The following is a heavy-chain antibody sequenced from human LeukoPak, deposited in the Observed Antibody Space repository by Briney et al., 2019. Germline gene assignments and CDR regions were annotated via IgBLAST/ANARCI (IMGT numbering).Heavy chain of an antibody. D-gene: IGHD3-9*01. Sequence: GASVKVSCKASGYTFISYDISWVRQAPGQGLEWMGWMNPKSAKTGYAQKFQGRVTMTSNTSITTAYMELNSLRSDDTAVYYCARVARRPYDWLSRPDYFDYWGQGTLVTVSS. CDR2: MNPKSAKT. J-gene: IGHJ4*02. V-gene: IGHV1-8*01. CDR3: ARVARRPYDWLSRPDYFDY. CDR1: GYTFISYD.